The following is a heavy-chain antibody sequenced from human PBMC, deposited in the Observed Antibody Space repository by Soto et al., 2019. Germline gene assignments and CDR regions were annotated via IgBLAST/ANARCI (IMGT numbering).Heavy chain of an antibody. CDR2: ISWDGGTT. CDR3: AKDRGSTGWYSFDY. Sequence: EVQLVESGGVVVQPGGSLRLSCAASGFTFDDYTMQWVRQAPGKGLEWVSLISWDGGTTYYADSVKGRFTSRDNSKNSLYLQMNSLRTEDTALYYCAKDRGSTGWYSFDYWGQGTLVTVSS. V-gene: IGHV3-43*01. J-gene: IGHJ4*02. CDR1: GFTFDDYT. D-gene: IGHD6-19*01.